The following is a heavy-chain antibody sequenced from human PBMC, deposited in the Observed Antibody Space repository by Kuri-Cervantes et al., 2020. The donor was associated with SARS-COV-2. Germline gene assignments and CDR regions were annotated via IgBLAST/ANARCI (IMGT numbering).Heavy chain of an antibody. Sequence: SVKVSCKASGGSLRNSGINWVRQAPGQGLEWMGGIIPIFGTANYAQKFQGRVTITADKSTSTAYMELSSLRSEDTAVYYCATEKQQGYYYYGMDVWGQGTTVTVSS. CDR2: IIPIFGTA. CDR3: ATEKQQGYYYYGMDV. D-gene: IGHD6-13*01. CDR1: GGSLRNSG. V-gene: IGHV1-69*06. J-gene: IGHJ6*02.